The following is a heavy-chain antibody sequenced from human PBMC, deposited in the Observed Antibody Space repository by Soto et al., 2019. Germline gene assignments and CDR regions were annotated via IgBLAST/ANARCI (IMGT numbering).Heavy chain of an antibody. CDR2: VIPILNIA. CDR3: ARFRGSYGLDV. Sequence: QVQLVQSGAEVKKPGSSVKVSCTASGGPFSSYTISWVRQAPGQGLEWMGRVIPILNIANYAQKFQGRVTITADKSTSTAYMELSSLRSEDTAVYYCARFRGSYGLDVWGQGTTVTVSS. J-gene: IGHJ6*02. D-gene: IGHD3-10*01. CDR1: GGPFSSYT. V-gene: IGHV1-69*02.